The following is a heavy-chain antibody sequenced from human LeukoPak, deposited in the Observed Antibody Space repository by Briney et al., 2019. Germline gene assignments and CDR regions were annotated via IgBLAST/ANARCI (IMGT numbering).Heavy chain of an antibody. J-gene: IGHJ4*02. D-gene: IGHD6-13*01. CDR3: ARWRGYSSSWYSADY. Sequence: ASVKVSCKASGYTFTGYYMHWVRQAPGQRLEWMGWINAGNGNTKYSQKFQGRVTITRDTSASTAYMELSSLRSEDTAVYYCARWRGYSSSWYSADYWGQGTLVTVSS. CDR2: INAGNGNT. V-gene: IGHV1-3*01. CDR1: GYTFTGYY.